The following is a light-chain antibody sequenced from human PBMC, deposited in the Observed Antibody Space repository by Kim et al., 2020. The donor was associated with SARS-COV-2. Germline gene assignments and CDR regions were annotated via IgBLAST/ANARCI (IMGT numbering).Light chain of an antibody. J-gene: IGLJ2*01. CDR3: QVWDSSSDHVV. CDR2: YDS. CDR1: NIGSKS. Sequence: SYELTQPPSVSVAPGKTARITCGGNNIGSKSVHWYQQKPGQAPVLVIYYDSDRLSGIPERFSGSNSGNTATLTISRVEAGDEADYYCQVWDSSSDHVVFGEGTRRTVL. V-gene: IGLV3-21*04.